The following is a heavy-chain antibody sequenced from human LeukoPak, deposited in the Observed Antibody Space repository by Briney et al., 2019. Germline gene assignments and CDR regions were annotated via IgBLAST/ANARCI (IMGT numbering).Heavy chain of an antibody. V-gene: IGHV1-2*02. CDR2: INPNSGGT. J-gene: IGHJ5*02. CDR3: AREGGDYGSGSYYPPSWFDP. Sequence: ASVKVSCKASGYTFTGYYMHWVRQAPGQGLEWMGWINPNSGGTNHAQKFQGRVTMTRDTSISTAYMELSRLRSDDTAVYYCAREGGDYGSGSYYPPSWFDPWGQGTLVTVSS. D-gene: IGHD3-10*01. CDR1: GYTFTGYY.